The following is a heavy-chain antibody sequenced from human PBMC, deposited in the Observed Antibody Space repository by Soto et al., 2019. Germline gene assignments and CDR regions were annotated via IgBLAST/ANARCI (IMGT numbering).Heavy chain of an antibody. D-gene: IGHD3-10*01. CDR3: ARDIGEMSAV. CDR1: GFTFSSST. V-gene: IGHV3-21*06. Sequence: PGGSLRLSGTGSGFTFSSSTMTWVRQGPGKGLEWVSSISSSSSYIYFADSLKGRFTISRDNAKNSLYLQMNSLRAEDTAVYYCARDIGEMSAVWGQGTQVTAPQ. CDR2: ISSSSSYI. J-gene: IGHJ4*02.